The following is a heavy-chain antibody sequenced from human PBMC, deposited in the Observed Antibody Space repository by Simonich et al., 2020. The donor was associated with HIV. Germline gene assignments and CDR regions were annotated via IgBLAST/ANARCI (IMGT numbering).Heavy chain of an antibody. CDR1: GGSFSGYY. J-gene: IGHJ4*02. V-gene: IGHV4-34*01. CDR3: ARGFYQRLYYFDY. D-gene: IGHD2-2*01. Sequence: QVQLQQWGAGLLKPSETLSLTCAVYGGSFSGYYWSWIRQPPGKGLEWIGEINHSGSTNYNPSLKMRVTISVDTSKNQFSLKLSSVTAADTAVYYCARGFYQRLYYFDYWGQGTLVTVSS. CDR2: INHSGST.